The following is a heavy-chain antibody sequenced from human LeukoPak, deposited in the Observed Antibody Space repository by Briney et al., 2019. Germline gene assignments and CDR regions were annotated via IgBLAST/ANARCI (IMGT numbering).Heavy chain of an antibody. V-gene: IGHV3-21*04. CDR1: RLSFSHYT. Sequence: WGSLTLSRAPSRLSFSHYTIMWVRQAPGTELEGVSGISSSSSYLYYADFVQGRCTIYRENAQSPLYLQTNSMRAVDPAVYYLASGRGCRSTTCYSDYWGQGTLVTVSS. D-gene: IGHD2-2*01. J-gene: IGHJ4*02. CDR3: ASGRGCRSTTCYSDY. CDR2: ISSSSSYL.